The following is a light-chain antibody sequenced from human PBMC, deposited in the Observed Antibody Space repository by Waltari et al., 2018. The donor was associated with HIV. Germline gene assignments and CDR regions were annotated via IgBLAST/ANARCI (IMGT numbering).Light chain of an antibody. CDR2: GNS. V-gene: IGLV1-40*01. J-gene: IGLJ3*02. CDR1: SSNIGADYH. CDR3: QSYDRSLSAWV. Sequence: QSVLAQPPSVSGAPGQRVTISCTGSSSNIGADYHVYWYQHRPGTAPKLLIYGNSNRPSGVPNRFSGSKSDTSASLAITGRQAEDEADYYCQSYDRSLSAWVFGGGTRLNVL.